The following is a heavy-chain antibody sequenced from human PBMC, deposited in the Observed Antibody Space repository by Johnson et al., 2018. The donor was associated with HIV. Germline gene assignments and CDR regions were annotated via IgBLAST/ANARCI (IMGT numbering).Heavy chain of an antibody. CDR2: INWNGGST. D-gene: IGHD6-13*01. CDR3: AKDQWSSSWTNDAFDI. J-gene: IGHJ3*02. Sequence: VQLVESGGGLVKPGGSLKLSCEASGFTFDDYAMHWVRQAPGKGLEWVSGINWNGGSTGYADSVKGRFTISRDNAKNSLYLQMNSLRAEDTAVYYCAKDQWSSSWTNDAFDIWGQGTMVTVSS. V-gene: IGHV3-20*04. CDR1: GFTFDDYA.